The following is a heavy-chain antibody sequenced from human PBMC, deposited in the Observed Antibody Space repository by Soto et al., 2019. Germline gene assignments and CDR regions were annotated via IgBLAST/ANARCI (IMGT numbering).Heavy chain of an antibody. V-gene: IGHV1-18*01. CDR1: GYGFTTYG. J-gene: IGHJ4*02. CDR2: ISAHNGNT. CDR3: ARGRYGDY. Sequence: QVHLVQSGAEVKKPGASVKVSCKGSGYGFTTYGITWVRQAPGQGLEWMAWISAHNGNTNSAQKLQGRVTVTRDTSTSTAYMELRSLISDDTAVYYWARGRYGDYWGQGALVTVSS. D-gene: IGHD1-1*01.